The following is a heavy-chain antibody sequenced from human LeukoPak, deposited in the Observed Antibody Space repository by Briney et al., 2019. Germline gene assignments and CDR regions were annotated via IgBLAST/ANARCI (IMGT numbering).Heavy chain of an antibody. CDR1: GFTFSNAY. CDR2: IKPKTDGETT. Sequence: GGSLRLSCAASGFTFSNAYMNWVRKAPGKGLEWVGRIKPKTDGETTEYAAPVKGRFSISRDDSRNMLYLQMNSLKTEDTAVYYCITPLPYSAQGGQGTLVTVSS. V-gene: IGHV3-15*07. J-gene: IGHJ4*02. CDR3: ITPLPYSAQ. D-gene: IGHD2-21*01.